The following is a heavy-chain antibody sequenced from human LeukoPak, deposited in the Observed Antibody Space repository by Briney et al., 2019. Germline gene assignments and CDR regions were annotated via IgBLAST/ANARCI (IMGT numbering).Heavy chain of an antibody. CDR1: GGSTSSGDYY. Sequence: PSETLSLTCTVSGGSTSSGDYYWRWLRQPPGKGLEWIGYIYYSGSTYYNPSLKSRVTISVDTSKNQFSLKLSSVTAADTAVYYCARGEISGYSYYFDYWGQGTLVTVSS. D-gene: IGHD6-25*01. CDR2: IYYSGST. V-gene: IGHV4-30-4*08. J-gene: IGHJ4*02. CDR3: ARGEISGYSYYFDY.